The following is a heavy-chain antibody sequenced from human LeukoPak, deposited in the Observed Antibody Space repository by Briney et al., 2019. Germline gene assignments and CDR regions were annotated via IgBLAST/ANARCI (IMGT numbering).Heavy chain of an antibody. CDR1: GGTFISYA. J-gene: IGHJ6*04. V-gene: IGHV1-69*06. Sequence: ASVTVSCKASGGTFISYAISWVRQAPGQGREWMGGIIPIFGTANYAQKFQGRVTITADKSTSTAYMELSSLRSEDTAVYYCARKRPPGDGMDVWGKGTTVTVSS. CDR2: IIPIFGTA. CDR3: ARKRPPGDGMDV.